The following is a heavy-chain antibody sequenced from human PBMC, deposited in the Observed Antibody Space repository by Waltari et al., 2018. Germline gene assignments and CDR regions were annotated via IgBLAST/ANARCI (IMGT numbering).Heavy chain of an antibody. J-gene: IGHJ6*02. V-gene: IGHV4-59*01. Sequence: QVQLQESGPGLVKPSETLSLTCTVSGDSNNSYSWRWIRQPPGAGLQCIGYTYYSGSTNYNPSLESRVTISVDTSNNQFSLKLTSVTAADTAVYYCARVGRFFGLWSHYDGMDVWGQGTTVTVSS. CDR3: ARVGRFFGLWSHYDGMDV. D-gene: IGHD3-3*01. CDR1: GDSNNSYS. CDR2: TYYSGST.